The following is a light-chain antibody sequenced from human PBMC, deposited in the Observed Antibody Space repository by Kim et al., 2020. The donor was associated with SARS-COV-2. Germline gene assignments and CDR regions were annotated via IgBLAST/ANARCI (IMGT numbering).Light chain of an antibody. V-gene: IGLV3-19*01. CDR2: DKN. Sequence: AWGQTVRISCQGNSLRTYSASWYQQKPGQAPILVISDKNNRPSGIPDRFSGSSSGNTASLTITGAQAEDEADYYCNSRDSSVSMVFGGGTQLTVL. J-gene: IGLJ3*02. CDR1: SLRTYS. CDR3: NSRDSSVSMV.